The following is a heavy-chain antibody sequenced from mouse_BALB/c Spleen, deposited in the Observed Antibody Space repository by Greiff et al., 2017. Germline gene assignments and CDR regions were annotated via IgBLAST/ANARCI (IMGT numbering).Heavy chain of an antibody. Sequence: EVKLVESGGGLVQPGGSRKLSCAASGFTFSSFGMHWVRQAPEKGLEWVAYISSGSSTIYYADTVKGRFTISRDNPKNTLFLQMTSLRSEDTAMYYCARSGYCGKGAMDYWGQGTSVTVSS. V-gene: IGHV5-17*02. CDR1: GFTFSSFG. J-gene: IGHJ4*01. D-gene: IGHD1-1*01. CDR3: ARSGYCGKGAMDY. CDR2: ISSGSSTI.